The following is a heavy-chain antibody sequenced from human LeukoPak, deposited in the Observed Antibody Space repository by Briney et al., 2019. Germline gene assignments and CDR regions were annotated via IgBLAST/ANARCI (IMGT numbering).Heavy chain of an antibody. Sequence: GGSLRLSCAASGFTFSSYAMHWVRQAPGKGLEWVAVISYDGSNKYYADSVKGRFTISRDNSKNTLYLQMNSLRAEDTAVYYCARDLGYSSGWSVGKNWFDPWGQGTLVTVSS. J-gene: IGHJ5*02. CDR3: ARDLGYSSGWSVGKNWFDP. D-gene: IGHD6-19*01. CDR2: ISYDGSNK. V-gene: IGHV3-30-3*01. CDR1: GFTFSSYA.